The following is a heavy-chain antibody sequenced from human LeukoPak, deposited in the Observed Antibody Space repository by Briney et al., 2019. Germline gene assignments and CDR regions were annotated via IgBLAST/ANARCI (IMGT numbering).Heavy chain of an antibody. CDR2: IYSDGST. Sequence: GGSLRLSCAASGVTVGNNYMSWVRQPPGKGLEWISVIYSDGSTYYADSVKGRFTISRDSPENTLYLQVNSLRAEDTAVYYCARDPGGGPTHGFWGQGTLVTVSS. CDR3: ARDPGGGPTHGF. J-gene: IGHJ4*02. V-gene: IGHV3-53*05. D-gene: IGHD1-26*01. CDR1: GVTVGNNY.